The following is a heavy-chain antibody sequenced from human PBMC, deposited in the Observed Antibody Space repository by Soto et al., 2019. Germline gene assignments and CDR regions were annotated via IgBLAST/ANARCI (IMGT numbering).Heavy chain of an antibody. V-gene: IGHV1-2*04. D-gene: IGHD6-13*01. CDR1: GYTFTGYY. J-gene: IGHJ6*03. CDR2: INPNSGGT. CDR3: ARGGVAAAGTIHYYYYYYMDV. Sequence: ASVKVSCKASGYTFTGYYMHWVRQAPGQGLEWMGWINPNSGGTNYAQKFQGWVTMTRDTSISTAYMELSRLRSDDTAVYYCARGGVAAAGTIHYYYYYYMDVWGKGTTVTVSS.